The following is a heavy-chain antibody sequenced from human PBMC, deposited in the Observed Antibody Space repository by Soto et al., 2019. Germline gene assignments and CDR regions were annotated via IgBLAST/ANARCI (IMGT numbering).Heavy chain of an antibody. CDR3: ARDRSEMATIYYFDY. CDR1: GFTFSSYS. CDR2: ISSSSSTI. Sequence: AGGSLRLSCAASGFTFSSYSMNWVRQAPGKGLEWVSYISSSSSTIYYADSVKGRFTISRDNAKNSLYLQMNSLRDEDTAVYYCARDRSEMATIYYFDYWGQGTLVTVSS. V-gene: IGHV3-48*02. J-gene: IGHJ4*02. D-gene: IGHD5-12*01.